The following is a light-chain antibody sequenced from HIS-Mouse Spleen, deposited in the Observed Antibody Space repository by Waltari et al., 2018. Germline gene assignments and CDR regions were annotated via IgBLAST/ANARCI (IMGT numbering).Light chain of an antibody. CDR2: AAS. CDR3: QQLNSYSPT. J-gene: IGKJ1*01. CDR1: QGISSY. V-gene: IGKV1-9*01. Sequence: DIQLTQSPSFLSASVGDRVTIPCRASQGISSYFAWYQPKPGKAPKLLIYAASTLQSGVPSRFSGSGSGTEFTLTISSLQPEDFATYYCQQLNSYSPTFGQGTKVEIK.